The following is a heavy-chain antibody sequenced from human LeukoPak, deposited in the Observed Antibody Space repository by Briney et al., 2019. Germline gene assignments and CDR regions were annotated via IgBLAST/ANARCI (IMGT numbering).Heavy chain of an antibody. CDR3: ARDLGGSSDAFDI. Sequence: GRSLRLSCAASGFTFSSYAMHWVRQAPGKGLEWVAVISYDGSNKYYADSVKGRLTISRDNSKNTLYLQMNSLRAEDTAVYYCARDLGGSSDAFDIWGQGTMVTGSS. D-gene: IGHD1-26*01. CDR2: ISYDGSNK. V-gene: IGHV3-30*04. CDR1: GFTFSSYA. J-gene: IGHJ3*02.